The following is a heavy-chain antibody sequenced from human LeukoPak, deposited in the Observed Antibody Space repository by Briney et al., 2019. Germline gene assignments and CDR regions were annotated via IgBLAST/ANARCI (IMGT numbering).Heavy chain of an antibody. V-gene: IGHV3-23*01. CDR2: ISDSGGAT. CDR1: GFTFRSYA. J-gene: IGHJ4*02. Sequence: PGGSLRLSCAASGFTFRSYAMSWVRQAPGKGLEWVSAISDSGGATNYADSVKGRLTISRDNSKNTLYLQMNSLRADDTAVYYCAKRSCSGGSCNFDYWGQGTLVTVSS. CDR3: AKRSCSGGSCNFDY. D-gene: IGHD2-15*01.